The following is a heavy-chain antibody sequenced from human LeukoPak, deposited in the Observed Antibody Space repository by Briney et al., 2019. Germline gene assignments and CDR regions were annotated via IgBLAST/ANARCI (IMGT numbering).Heavy chain of an antibody. CDR3: VSFYETY. CDR2: INSDGSIT. V-gene: IGHV3-74*01. CDR1: GFTVSSNY. D-gene: IGHD2/OR15-2a*01. Sequence: GGSLRLSCAASGFTVSSNYMSWVRQAPGKGLVWVSHINSDGSITSYADSVKGRFTISRDNAKNTLYLQMNSLRAEDTAVYYCVSFYETYWGRGTLVTVSS. J-gene: IGHJ4*02.